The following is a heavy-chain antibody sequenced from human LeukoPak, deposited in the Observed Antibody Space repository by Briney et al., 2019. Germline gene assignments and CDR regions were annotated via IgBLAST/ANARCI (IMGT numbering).Heavy chain of an antibody. D-gene: IGHD1-1*01. J-gene: IGHJ4*02. Sequence: ASVNVSCKASGYTFTSYGITWVRQAPGQGLEWMGWISVNNVNTNYAQKFQGRVTMTTDTSTSTAYMELRSLRSDDTAVYYCGRGTTGPTDYWGQGTLVTVSS. CDR2: ISVNNVNT. V-gene: IGHV1-18*01. CDR3: GRGTTGPTDY. CDR1: GYTFTSYG.